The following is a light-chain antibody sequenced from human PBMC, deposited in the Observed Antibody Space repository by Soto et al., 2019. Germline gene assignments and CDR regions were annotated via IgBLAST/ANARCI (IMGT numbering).Light chain of an antibody. CDR1: SSDVGRYNL. V-gene: IGLV2-23*01. Sequence: QSALTQPASVSGSPGQSITISCTGTSSDVGRYNLVSWYQQHPGKAPKLMIYEGSKRPSGVSNRFSGYKSGNTASLTISGLQAEDEADYYCCSYAGSSTLYVFGTGTKVTVL. CDR3: CSYAGSSTLYV. CDR2: EGS. J-gene: IGLJ1*01.